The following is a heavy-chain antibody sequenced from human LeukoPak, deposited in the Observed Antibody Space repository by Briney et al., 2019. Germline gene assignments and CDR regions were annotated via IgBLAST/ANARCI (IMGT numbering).Heavy chain of an antibody. CDR3: ARGRGYYDSSGYYRYAFDI. J-gene: IGHJ3*02. D-gene: IGHD3-22*01. V-gene: IGHV4-59*08. CDR1: GGSISSYY. Sequence: SETLSLTCTVSGGSISSYYWSWIRQPPGKGLEWIGYIYYSGSTYYNPSLKSRVTISVDTSKNQFSLKLSSVTAADTAVYYCARGRGYYDSSGYYRYAFDIWGQGTMVTVSS. CDR2: IYYSGST.